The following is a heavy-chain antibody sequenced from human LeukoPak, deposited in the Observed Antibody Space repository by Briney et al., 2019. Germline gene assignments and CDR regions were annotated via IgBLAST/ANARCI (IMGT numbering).Heavy chain of an antibody. V-gene: IGHV3-23*01. CDR2: ISGSGSGT. CDR1: GFTFSSSA. J-gene: IGHJ6*03. D-gene: IGHD1-1*01. Sequence: PGGSLRLSCTASGFTFSSSAITWVRQAPGKGLEWVSGISGSGSGTYYADLVKGRFTISRDNSKNTMYLEMNSLRAEDTAVYYCAKMNGYMDVWGKGTTVTVSS. CDR3: AKMNGYMDV.